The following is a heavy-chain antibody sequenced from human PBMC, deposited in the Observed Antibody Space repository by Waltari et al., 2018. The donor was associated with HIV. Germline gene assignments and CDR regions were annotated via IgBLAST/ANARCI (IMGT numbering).Heavy chain of an antibody. CDR1: GGSISSYY. V-gene: IGHV4-59*01. CDR2: IYYSGST. CDR3: ARDRSIAARPRGLDY. J-gene: IGHJ4*02. D-gene: IGHD6-6*01. Sequence: QVQLQESGPGLVKPSETLSLTCTVSGGSISSYYWSWIRQPPRKGLEWIGYIYYSGSTNYTPSLKGRVTISVDTSKNQFSLKLSSVTAADTAVYYCARDRSIAARPRGLDYWGQGTLVTVSS.